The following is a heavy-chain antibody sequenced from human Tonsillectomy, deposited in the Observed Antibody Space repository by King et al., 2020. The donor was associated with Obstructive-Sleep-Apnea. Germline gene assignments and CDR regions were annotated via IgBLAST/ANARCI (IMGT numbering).Heavy chain of an antibody. CDR2: IHSDGSTT. V-gene: IGHV3-74*01. CDR3: VSLNNERRVDY. J-gene: IGHJ4*02. D-gene: IGHD1-1*01. CDR1: GFTFSRCW. Sequence: VQLVESGGGLAQPGGSLRLSCAASGFTFSRCWMHWVRQAPGKGLVWVSRIHSDGSTTDYADFVKGRFTISRDNAKNTLYLQMNSLRVEDTVVYYCVSLNNERRVDYWGQGTLVTVSS.